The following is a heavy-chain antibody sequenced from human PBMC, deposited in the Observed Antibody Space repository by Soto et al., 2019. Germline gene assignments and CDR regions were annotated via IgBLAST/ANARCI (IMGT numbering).Heavy chain of an antibody. CDR3: ARGIGYCSSINCYSSRRLRFDS. J-gene: IGHJ4*02. D-gene: IGHD2-2*01. CDR2: IYYSGST. V-gene: IGHV4-61*01. CDR1: GGSVSSGSYY. Sequence: SETLSLTCTVSGGSVSSGSYYWSWIRQPPGKGLEWIGYIYYSGSTNYNPSLKTRVTISVHTPKNQFSLKMSSVTAADTAVYYCARGIGYCSSINCYSSRRLRFDSWGQGTLVTVSS.